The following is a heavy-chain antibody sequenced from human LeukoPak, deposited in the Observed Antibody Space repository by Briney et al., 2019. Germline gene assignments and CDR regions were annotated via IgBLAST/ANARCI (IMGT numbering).Heavy chain of an antibody. J-gene: IGHJ4*02. V-gene: IGHV4-34*01. CDR1: GGSFSGYY. Sequence: SETLSLTCAVYGGSFSGYYWSWIRQPPGKGLEWIGEINHSGSTNYNPSLKSRVAISVDTSKNQFSLKLSSVTAADTAVYYCARGRSYSDYWGQGTLVTVSS. D-gene: IGHD2-2*02. CDR3: ARGRSYSDY. CDR2: INHSGST.